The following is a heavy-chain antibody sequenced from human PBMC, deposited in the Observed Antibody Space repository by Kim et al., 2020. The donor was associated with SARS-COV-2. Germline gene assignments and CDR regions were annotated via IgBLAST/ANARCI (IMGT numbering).Heavy chain of an antibody. CDR1: GYSFTSYW. J-gene: IGHJ6*03. Sequence: GESLKISCKGSGYSFTSYWIGWVRQMPGKGLEWMGIIYPGDSDTRYSPSFQGQVTISADKSISTAYLQWSSLKASDTAMYYCASCREAGYYYYYMDVWGKGTTVTVSS. CDR2: IYPGDSDT. D-gene: IGHD2-15*01. CDR3: ASCREAGYYYYYMDV. V-gene: IGHV5-51*01.